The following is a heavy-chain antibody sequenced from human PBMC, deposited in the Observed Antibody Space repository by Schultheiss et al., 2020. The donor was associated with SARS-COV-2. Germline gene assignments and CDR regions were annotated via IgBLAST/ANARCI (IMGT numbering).Heavy chain of an antibody. D-gene: IGHD3-3*01. CDR2: ISAYNGHT. J-gene: IGHJ3*02. CDR3: ARVALFYAFDI. Sequence: ASVKVSCKTSGYIFTSYSFSWVRQAPGQGLEWMGWISAYNGHTSYAQKFQGRVTITADKSTSTAYMELSSLRSEDTAVYYCARVALFYAFDIWGQGTMVTVSS. CDR1: GYIFTSYS. V-gene: IGHV1-18*01.